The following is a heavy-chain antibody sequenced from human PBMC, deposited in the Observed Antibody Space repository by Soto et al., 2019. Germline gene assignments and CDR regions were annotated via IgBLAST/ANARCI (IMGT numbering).Heavy chain of an antibody. CDR3: ARGGGGGLFEH. V-gene: IGHV3-30*03. J-gene: IGHJ4*02. Sequence: PGGSLRLSCAASGFTFSNAWMSWVRQAPGKGLEWVAVISYDGSNKYYADSVKGRFTISRDNTKSSLFLQMNSLGVEDTAVYYCARGGGGGLFEHWGQGVLVTVSS. CDR1: GFTFSNAW. D-gene: IGHD2-21*01. CDR2: ISYDGSNK.